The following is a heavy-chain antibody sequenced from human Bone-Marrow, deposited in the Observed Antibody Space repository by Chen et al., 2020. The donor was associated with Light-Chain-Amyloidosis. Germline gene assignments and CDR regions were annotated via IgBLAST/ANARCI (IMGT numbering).Heavy chain of an antibody. Sequence: EVQLVESGGGLVQPGGCLRLSCAASGFSFSSYWMHWVRQAPGKGLVWVSRINTDGSTTTYADSVRGRFTISRDNAKNTLFLQMSSLRAEDTAIYYCVYDRHREAAFDIWGQGTMVTVSS. J-gene: IGHJ3*02. CDR1: GFSFSSYW. V-gene: IGHV3-74*02. D-gene: IGHD3-22*01. CDR3: VYDRHREAAFDI. CDR2: INTDGSTT.